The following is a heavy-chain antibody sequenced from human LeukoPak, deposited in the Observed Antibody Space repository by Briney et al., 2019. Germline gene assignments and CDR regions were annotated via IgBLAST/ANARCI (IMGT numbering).Heavy chain of an antibody. Sequence: GGSLRLSCAASGFTVSSNYMSWVRQAPGKGLEWVSVIYSGGSTYYADSVKGRFTISRDNSKNTLYLQMNSLRAEDTAVYYCARDLLMDYGDYPRPFDYWGQGTLVTVSS. J-gene: IGHJ4*02. V-gene: IGHV3-66*01. CDR1: GFTVSSNY. D-gene: IGHD4-17*01. CDR2: IYSGGST. CDR3: ARDLLMDYGDYPRPFDY.